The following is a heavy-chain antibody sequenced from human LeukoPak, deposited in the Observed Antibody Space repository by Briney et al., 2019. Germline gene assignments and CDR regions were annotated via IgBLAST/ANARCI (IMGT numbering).Heavy chain of an antibody. CDR2: INTKTGNT. J-gene: IGHJ4*02. CDR1: GYSFSTYA. CDR3: ARVYGQFDY. V-gene: IGHV7-4-1*02. Sequence: ASVKVSCKASGYSFSTYAMNWVRQAPGQGLEWMGWINTKTGNTTYAQGFTGRFVFSLDTSVSTAYLQISSLKADDTAVYYCARVYGQFDYRGQGSLVTVSS. D-gene: IGHD4-17*01.